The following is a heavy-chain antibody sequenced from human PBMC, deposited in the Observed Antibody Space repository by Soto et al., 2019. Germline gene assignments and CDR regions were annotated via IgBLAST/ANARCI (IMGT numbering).Heavy chain of an antibody. CDR2: IIPLFGTT. J-gene: IGHJ5*02. Sequence: QMQLVQSGAEVRMPGLSVKVSCKASGGTFSTYSINWVRQAPGQGLEWMGGIIPLFGTTNYAQKFKGRVTITADESTSTAYMELSSLRAEDAAVYYCARGATHGSSWYFWFDPWGQGTLVTVSS. CDR3: ARGATHGSSWYFWFDP. CDR1: GGTFSTYS. D-gene: IGHD6-13*01. V-gene: IGHV1-69*01.